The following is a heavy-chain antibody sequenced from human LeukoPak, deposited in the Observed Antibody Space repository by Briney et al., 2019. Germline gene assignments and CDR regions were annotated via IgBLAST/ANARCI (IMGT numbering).Heavy chain of an antibody. V-gene: IGHV1-8*01. CDR2: MNPNSDNT. CDR3: ASYSAGYPYYYYYGMDV. Sequence: ASVKVSCKASGYTFTSYDINWVRQATGQGLEWMGWMNPNSDNTGYAQKFQGRVTMTRNTSISTAYMELSSLRSEDTAVYYCASYSAGYPYYYYYGMDVWGQGTTVTVSS. D-gene: IGHD3-9*01. CDR1: GYTFTSYD. J-gene: IGHJ6*02.